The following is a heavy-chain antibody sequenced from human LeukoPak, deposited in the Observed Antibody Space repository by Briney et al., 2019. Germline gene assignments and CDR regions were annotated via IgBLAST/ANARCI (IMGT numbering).Heavy chain of an antibody. CDR1: GGSISPYV. CDR3: AKYFESGGPRAFDP. CDR2: IYHNGGT. J-gene: IGHJ5*02. V-gene: IGHV4-59*01. D-gene: IGHD2/OR15-2a*01. Sequence: PSETLSLTCTVPGGSISPYVWSWIRQPPGRGLEWVGHIYHNGGTDYNPSLQSRVTISVDTSKNQFSLRLTSVTAADTAVYYCAKYFESGGPRAFDPWGQGTLVTVSS.